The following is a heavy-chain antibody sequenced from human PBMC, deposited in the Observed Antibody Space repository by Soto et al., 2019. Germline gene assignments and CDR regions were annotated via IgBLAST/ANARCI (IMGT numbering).Heavy chain of an antibody. CDR3: ARHGFGPLHGLVDV. J-gene: IGHJ6*02. CDR2: INYDGYS. Sequence: QVQLQESGPGLVKPSETLSLTCTVSGGSITNYYCSWFRQPPGKVLEWIVYINYDGYSAYNLSLNRRSTLSMDAPKTQFSLMLESVTATDTAVYYCARHGFGPLHGLVDVGGPGTTVIVSS. D-gene: IGHD3-10*01. V-gene: IGHV4-59*08. CDR1: GGSITNYY.